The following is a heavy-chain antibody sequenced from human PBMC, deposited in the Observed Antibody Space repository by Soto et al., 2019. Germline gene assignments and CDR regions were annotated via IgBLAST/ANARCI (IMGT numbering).Heavy chain of an antibody. D-gene: IGHD6-13*01. CDR1: GGSFSGHY. J-gene: IGHJ4*02. CDR2: INLGGST. CDR3: ARGRPGYSSSWYDY. V-gene: IGHV4-34*01. Sequence: QVQLQQWGAGLLKPSETLSLTCAVYGGSFSGHYWSWIRQSPGKGLEWIGEINLGGSTNYNPSLKSRVTISVDTSKNQFSLKLSSVTAADTAVYYCARGRPGYSSSWYDYWGQGTMVTVSS.